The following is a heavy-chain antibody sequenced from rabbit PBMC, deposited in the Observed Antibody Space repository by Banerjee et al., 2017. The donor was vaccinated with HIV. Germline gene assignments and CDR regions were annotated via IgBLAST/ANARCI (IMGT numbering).Heavy chain of an antibody. CDR2: IYAGSSGST. CDR3: ARDLAGVIGWNFNL. V-gene: IGHV1S45*01. D-gene: IGHD4-1*01. Sequence: QEQLEESGGDLVKPEGSLTLTCTASGLDFSSSYWICWGRQAPGKGLEWIACIYAGSSGSTQYANWAKGRFTISKISTTTVTLQMTSLTAADTATYFCARDLAGVIGWNFNLWGQGTLVTVS. CDR1: GLDFSSSYW. J-gene: IGHJ4*01.